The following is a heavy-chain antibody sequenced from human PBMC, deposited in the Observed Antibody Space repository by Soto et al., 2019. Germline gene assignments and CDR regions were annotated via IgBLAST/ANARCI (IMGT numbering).Heavy chain of an antibody. Sequence: QVQLQESGPGLVKPSQTLSLTCTVSGGSISSGGYYWSWIRQHPGKGLEWIGYIYYSGSTYYNPSLKSRVIISVDTSKNLFSLELSYVTAADTAVYYCARGRLVVVAAIGWFDPWSQGTLVTVSS. V-gene: IGHV4-31*03. CDR3: ARGRLVVVAAIGWFDP. J-gene: IGHJ5*02. CDR2: IYYSGST. D-gene: IGHD2-15*01. CDR1: GGSISSGGYY.